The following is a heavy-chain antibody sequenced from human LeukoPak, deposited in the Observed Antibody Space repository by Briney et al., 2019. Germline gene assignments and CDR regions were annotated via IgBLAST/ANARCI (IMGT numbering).Heavy chain of an antibody. J-gene: IGHJ4*02. V-gene: IGHV3-23*01. CDR2: ISSSADST. CDR3: AKPLEKYTYGGNFDY. Sequence: TGGSLRPSCEASGFTFSSYAMSWVRQAPGKGLAWVSVISSSADSTYYADSVKGRFTISRDNSKNTLYLQMNNLRAEDTAVYYCAKPLEKYTYGGNFDYWGQGILVTVSS. D-gene: IGHD4-23*01. CDR1: GFTFSSYA.